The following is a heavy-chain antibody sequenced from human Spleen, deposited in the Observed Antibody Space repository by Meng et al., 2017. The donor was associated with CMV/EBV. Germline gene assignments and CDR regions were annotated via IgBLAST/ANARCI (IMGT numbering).Heavy chain of an antibody. V-gene: IGHV3-23*01. CDR1: GFTFSNYA. Sequence: SLRLSCAASGFTFSNYAMDWVRQAPGKGLEWVSAISESGDATYYADSVKGHFTISRDNSKNTLYLQMNSLRADDSALYYCARDHGDYWGRGTLVTVSS. J-gene: IGHJ4*02. CDR3: ARDHGDY. CDR2: ISESGDAT.